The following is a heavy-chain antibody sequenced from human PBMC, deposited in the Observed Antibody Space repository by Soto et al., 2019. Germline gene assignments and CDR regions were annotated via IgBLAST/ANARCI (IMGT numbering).Heavy chain of an antibody. CDR2: ISAYNANA. J-gene: IGHJ4*02. CDR1: GYTFRNFG. V-gene: IGHV1-18*01. CDR3: ARENSYFDY. Sequence: QIQLLQSGAEVKKPGASVKVTCKASGYTFRNFGISWVRQAPGQGLEWMGWISAYNANANYAQKSQGRLTMTADTSTSTAYMELRSLRSDDTAVYYCARENSYFDYWGQGTLVTVSS.